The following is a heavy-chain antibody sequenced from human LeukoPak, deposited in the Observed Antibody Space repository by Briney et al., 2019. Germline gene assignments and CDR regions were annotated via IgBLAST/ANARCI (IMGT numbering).Heavy chain of an antibody. CDR1: GFTFSSYW. D-gene: IGHD4-17*01. CDR2: IKHDGSST. J-gene: IGHJ6*02. CDR3: ASTMVTSMDV. V-gene: IGHV3-74*01. Sequence: GGSLRLSCAASGFTFSSYWMHWVRQAPGKGLVWVSRIKHDGSSTSYADSVKGRFTISRDNAKSALYLQMNSLRVEDTAMYYCASTMVTSMDVWGQGTTVTVSS.